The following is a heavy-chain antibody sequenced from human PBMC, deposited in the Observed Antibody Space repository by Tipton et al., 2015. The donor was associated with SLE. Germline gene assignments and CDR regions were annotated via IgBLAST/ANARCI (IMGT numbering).Heavy chain of an antibody. V-gene: IGHV4-38-2*02. J-gene: IGHJ4*02. CDR2: IYHSGST. CDR1: GYSISSGYY. CDR3: VRGPRGSSGYPN. D-gene: IGHD3-22*01. Sequence: TLSLTCTVSGYSISSGYYWGWIRQPPGKGLEWIGTIYHSGSTYYNPSLKSRVTISVDTSKNQFSLKLNSVTAADTAIYYCVRGPRGSSGYPNWGQGTLVTVSS.